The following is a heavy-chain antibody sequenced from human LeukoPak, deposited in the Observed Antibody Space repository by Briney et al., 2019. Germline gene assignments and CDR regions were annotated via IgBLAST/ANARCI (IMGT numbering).Heavy chain of an antibody. CDR3: ARDRSSSQLGAGYYYGMDV. CDR2: ISSSSSYI. D-gene: IGHD6-6*01. J-gene: IGHJ6*02. V-gene: IGHV3-21*01. CDR1: GFTFSSYS. Sequence: GGSLRLSCAASGFTFSSYSMNWVRQAPGKGLEWGSSISSSSSYIYYADSVKGRFTISRDNAKNSLYLQMNSLRAEDTAVYYCARDRSSSQLGAGYYYGMDVWGQGTTVTVSS.